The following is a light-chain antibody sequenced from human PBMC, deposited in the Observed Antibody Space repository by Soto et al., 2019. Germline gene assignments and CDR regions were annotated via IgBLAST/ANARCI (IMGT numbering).Light chain of an antibody. CDR2: GTS. Sequence: EIVVTQSPATLSVSPGERATLSCRASQRISNTVAWYQQKRGQAPRLLIYGTSTRATGIPARFSGSGAGTEFSLTISSLQPEDFAVYYCQSYNNWPLITFGGGTKVEIK. J-gene: IGKJ4*01. V-gene: IGKV3-15*01. CDR3: QSYNNWPLIT. CDR1: QRISNT.